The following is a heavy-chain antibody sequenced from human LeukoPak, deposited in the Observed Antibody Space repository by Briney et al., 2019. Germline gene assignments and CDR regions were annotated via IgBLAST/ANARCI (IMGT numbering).Heavy chain of an antibody. CDR2: VYYRGST. CDR3: ARRTADRIFGY. D-gene: IGHD1-1*01. CDR1: GGSISSSTYY. J-gene: IGHJ4*02. V-gene: IGHV4-39*01. Sequence: SDTLPLTCTVVGGSISSSTYYWSWIRQPPGKGLEWIGNVYYRGSTYYNPSLKSRVTISVDTSKNQLSLKLSSVTAADTAVYYCARRTADRIFGYWGQGTLVTVSS.